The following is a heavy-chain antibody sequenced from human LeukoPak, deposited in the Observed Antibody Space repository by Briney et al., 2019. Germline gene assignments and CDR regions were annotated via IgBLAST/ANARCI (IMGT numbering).Heavy chain of an antibody. Sequence: SVKVSCKASGGTFSSYTISWVRQAPGQGLAWMGRIIPILGIANYAQKFQGRVTITADKSTSTAYMELSSLRSEDTAVYYCATIRVEGDIVVVPAAMRPDPAFDYWGQGTLVTVSS. CDR3: ATIRVEGDIVVVPAAMRPDPAFDY. CDR2: IIPILGIA. J-gene: IGHJ4*02. CDR1: GGTFSSYT. V-gene: IGHV1-69*02. D-gene: IGHD2-2*01.